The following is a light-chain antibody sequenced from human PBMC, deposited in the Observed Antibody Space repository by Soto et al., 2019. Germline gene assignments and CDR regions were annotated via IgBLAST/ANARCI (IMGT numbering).Light chain of an antibody. CDR1: LSVSSN. CDR3: QQYNDCYP. V-gene: IGKV3-15*01. CDR2: GAS. J-gene: IGKJ2*01. Sequence: IVMTQSPATLSVSPGQRATLSCRASLSVSSNLAWYQHKPGQAPRLLIYGASTRSTGIPARFSGSGSGTEFTLTINSLQSEDFEVYYCQQYNDCYPVGQGTKLEI.